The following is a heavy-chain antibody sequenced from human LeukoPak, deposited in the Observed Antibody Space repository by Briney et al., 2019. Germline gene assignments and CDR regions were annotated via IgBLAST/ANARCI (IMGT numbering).Heavy chain of an antibody. J-gene: IGHJ4*02. Sequence: ASVKVSCKASGYTFTGYYMHWVRQAPGQGLEWMGWINPNSGGTNYAQQFQGRVTMTRDTSISTAYMELSRLRSDDTAVYYCARWVEFRTEFDYWGQGTLVTVSS. CDR1: GYTFTGYY. CDR2: INPNSGGT. V-gene: IGHV1-2*02. CDR3: ARWVEFRTEFDY.